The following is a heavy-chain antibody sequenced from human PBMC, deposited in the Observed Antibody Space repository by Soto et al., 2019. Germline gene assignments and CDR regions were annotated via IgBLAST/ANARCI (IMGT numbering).Heavy chain of an antibody. CDR2: INHSGST. CDR1: GGSFSGYY. V-gene: IGHV4-34*01. Sequence: QVQLQQWGAGLLKPSETLSLTCAVYGGSFSGYYWSWIRQPPGKGLEWIGEINHSGSTNYNPSLKSRVTISVATSKNQFSLKLSSVTAADTAVYYCASSWQGGYCSGGSCFGDYWGQGTLVTVSS. D-gene: IGHD2-15*01. CDR3: ASSWQGGYCSGGSCFGDY. J-gene: IGHJ4*02.